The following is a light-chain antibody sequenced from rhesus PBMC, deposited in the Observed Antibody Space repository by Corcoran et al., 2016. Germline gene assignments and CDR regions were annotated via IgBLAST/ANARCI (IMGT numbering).Light chain of an antibody. CDR1: QGITND. V-gene: IGKV1-25*01. J-gene: IGKJ1*01. CDR2: EAS. CDR3: QHYYGTPWT. Sequence: DIQMTQSPSSLSASVGDRVTITCRASQGITNDLAWYQQKPGETPKLLLYEASSLQSGIPSRFSGSGSGSDFTLTISSLQSEDFATYYCQHYYGTPWTFGQGTKVEIK.